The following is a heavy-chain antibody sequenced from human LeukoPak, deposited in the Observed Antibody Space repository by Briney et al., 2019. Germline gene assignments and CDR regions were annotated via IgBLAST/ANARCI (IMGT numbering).Heavy chain of an antibody. CDR1: GFTVSSDY. J-gene: IGHJ5*02. Sequence: GGSLRLSCAASGFTVSSDYMGWVRQAPGKGLEWVSAISGSGGSTYYADSVKGRFTISRDNSKNTLYLQMNSLRAEDTAVYYCAKGPNGRYYDPSFDPWGQGTLVTVSS. V-gene: IGHV3-23*01. D-gene: IGHD1-26*01. CDR3: AKGPNGRYYDPSFDP. CDR2: ISGSGGST.